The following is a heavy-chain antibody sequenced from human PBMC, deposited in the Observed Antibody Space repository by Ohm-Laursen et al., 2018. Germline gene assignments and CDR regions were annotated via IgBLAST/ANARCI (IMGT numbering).Heavy chain of an antibody. V-gene: IGHV4-4*07. CDR1: GGSISNYY. Sequence: SETLSLTCTVSGGSISNYYWSWIRQPAGKGLEWIGRIYTTGSTNYNPSLKSRVTISVDTSKNQFSLKLSSGTAADTAVYYCARDRYSGYPQSYYYYGMDVWGQGTAVTVSS. CDR2: IYTTGST. J-gene: IGHJ6*02. D-gene: IGHD5-12*01. CDR3: ARDRYSGYPQSYYYYGMDV.